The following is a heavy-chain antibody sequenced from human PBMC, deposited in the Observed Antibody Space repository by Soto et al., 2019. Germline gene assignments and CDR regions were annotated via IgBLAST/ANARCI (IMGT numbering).Heavy chain of an antibody. CDR1: GGYISSGYYY. CDR2: IYYSGST. D-gene: IGHD3-10*01. V-gene: IGHV4-30-4*01. CDR3: ARVEVRGVIISVYYFDY. Sequence: PSETLSLTCPVSGGYISSGYYYWSWIRQPPGKGLEWIGYIYYSGSTYYNPSLKSRVTISVDTSKNQFSLKLSSVTAADTAVYYCARVEVRGVIISVYYFDYWGQGTLVTVSS. J-gene: IGHJ4*02.